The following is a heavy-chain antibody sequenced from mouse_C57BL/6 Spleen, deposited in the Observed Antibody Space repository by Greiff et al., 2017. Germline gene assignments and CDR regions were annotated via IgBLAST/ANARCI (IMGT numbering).Heavy chain of an antibody. CDR3: TAHFDY. J-gene: IGHJ2*01. CDR2: IRLKSDNYAT. CDR1: GFTFSNYW. Sequence: EVKVEESGGGLVQPGGSMKLSCVASGFTFSNYWMNWVRHSPEKGLEWVAQIRLKSDNYATHYAESVKGRFTISRDDSKSSVYLQMNNLRAEDTGIYYCTAHFDYWGQGTTLTVSS. V-gene: IGHV6-3*01.